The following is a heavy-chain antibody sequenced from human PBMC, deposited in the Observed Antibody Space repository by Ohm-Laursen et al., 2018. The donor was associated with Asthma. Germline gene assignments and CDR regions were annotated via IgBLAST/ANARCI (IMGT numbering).Heavy chain of an antibody. CDR2: ISLGGGGT. Sequence: SLRLSCSASGFTFGDYAMTWVRQAPGKGLEWVSTISLGGGGTYFADSVRGRFTISRDNSNNMLYLHMNSLRADDTAVYYCAKDEYSTTLGVGAFDFWGQGTMVTVSS. J-gene: IGHJ3*01. CDR3: AKDEYSTTLGVGAFDF. D-gene: IGHD6-13*01. CDR1: GFTFGDYA. V-gene: IGHV3-23*01.